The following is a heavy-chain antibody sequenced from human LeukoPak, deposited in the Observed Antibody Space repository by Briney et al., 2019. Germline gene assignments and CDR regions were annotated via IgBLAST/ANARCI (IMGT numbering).Heavy chain of an antibody. CDR3: ARDPYSGYD. CDR2: MSYHGSNE. J-gene: IGHJ4*02. V-gene: IGHV3-30-3*01. D-gene: IGHD5-12*01. Sequence: PGRSLRLSCVASGFTFNRYAMHWVRQAPGKGLEWVAVMSYHGSNEHYADSVKGRFTISRDNSKNTLYLQMNSLRAEDTAVYYCARDPYSGYDWGQGTLVTVSS. CDR1: GFTFNRYA.